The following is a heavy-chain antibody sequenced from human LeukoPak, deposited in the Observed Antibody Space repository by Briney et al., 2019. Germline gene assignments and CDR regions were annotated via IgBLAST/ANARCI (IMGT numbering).Heavy chain of an antibody. CDR3: ARGNGYNNNYFDY. Sequence: QAGGSLGLSCVVSGFTFNRCWMNWVRQAPGKGLEWVAHINPDGRDTYYVDSVEGRFTISRDNAKKLLYLQMDSLRVEDTAVYYCARGNGYNNNYFDYWGQGTLVTVSS. D-gene: IGHD5-24*01. CDR2: INPDGRDT. J-gene: IGHJ4*02. V-gene: IGHV3-7*01. CDR1: GFTFNRCW.